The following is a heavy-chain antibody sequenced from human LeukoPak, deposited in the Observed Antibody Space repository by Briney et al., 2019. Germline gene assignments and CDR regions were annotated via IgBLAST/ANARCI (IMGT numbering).Heavy chain of an antibody. D-gene: IGHD6-6*01. V-gene: IGHV4-39*01. CDR1: GGSISSSSYY. CDR3: ARGLYIAARLYYFDY. J-gene: IGHJ4*02. Sequence: SETLSLTCTVSGGSISSSSYYWGWIRQPPGKGLEWIGSIYYSGSTYYNPSLKSRVTISVDTSKNQFSLKLSSVTAADTAVYYCARGLYIAARLYYFDYWGQGTLVTVSS. CDR2: IYYSGST.